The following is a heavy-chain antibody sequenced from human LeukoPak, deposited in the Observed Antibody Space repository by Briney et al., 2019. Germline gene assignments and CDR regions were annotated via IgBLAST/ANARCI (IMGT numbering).Heavy chain of an antibody. D-gene: IGHD4-11*01. J-gene: IGHJ4*02. V-gene: IGHV1-2*02. CDR2: INPNSGGT. CDR3: ARGPTRHYSNVGY. Sequence: ASVKVSCKASGYTFTGYYMHWVRQAPGQGLEWMGWINPNSGGTNYAQKFQGRVTMTRDTSISTAYMELRRLRSDDTAVYLCARGPTRHYSNVGYWGQGTLVTVFS. CDR1: GYTFTGYY.